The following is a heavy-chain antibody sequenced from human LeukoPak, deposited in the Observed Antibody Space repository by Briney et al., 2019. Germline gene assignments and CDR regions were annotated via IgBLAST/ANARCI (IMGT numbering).Heavy chain of an antibody. CDR2: LYSGGST. J-gene: IGHJ4*02. CDR1: GFTFSKFT. CDR3: TRATTTYNFDY. Sequence: GGSLRLSCAASGFTFSKFTMNWVRQAPGKGLEWVSGLYSGGSTYYADSVKGRFTISRDNSKNTLYLQMNSLRAEDTAVYYCTRATTTYNFDYWGQGTPVTVSS. V-gene: IGHV3-53*01. D-gene: IGHD1-1*01.